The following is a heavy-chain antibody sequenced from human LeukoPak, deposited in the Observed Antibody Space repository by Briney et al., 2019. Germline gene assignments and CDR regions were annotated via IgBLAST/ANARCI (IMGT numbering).Heavy chain of an antibody. D-gene: IGHD4-23*01. CDR1: GGSVSSGSYY. V-gene: IGHV4-61*01. J-gene: IGHJ4*02. Sequence: PSETLSLTCTVSGGSVSSGSYYWSWIRQPPGKGLEWIGYIYDSGSTNYNPSLKSRVTISVDKSNNQFSLKLNSMTAADTAVYYCARNAGNSDVDYWGQGILVTVSS. CDR3: ARNAGNSDVDY. CDR2: IYDSGST.